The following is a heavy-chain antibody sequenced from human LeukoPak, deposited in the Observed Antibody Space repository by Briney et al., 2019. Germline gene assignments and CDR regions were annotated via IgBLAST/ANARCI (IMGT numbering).Heavy chain of an antibody. Sequence: PGGSLRLSCSASGFTFSSYAMHWVRQAPGKGLEYVSAISSNGGSTYYADSVKGRFTISRDNSKNTLYVQMNSLRAEDMAVYYCARGLGGTGPDAFDIWGQGTVVTVSA. V-gene: IGHV3-64*04. CDR3: ARGLGGTGPDAFDI. CDR2: ISSNGGST. CDR1: GFTFSSYA. D-gene: IGHD1-1*01. J-gene: IGHJ3*02.